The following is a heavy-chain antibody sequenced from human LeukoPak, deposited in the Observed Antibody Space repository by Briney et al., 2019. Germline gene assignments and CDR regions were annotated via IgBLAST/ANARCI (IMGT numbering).Heavy chain of an antibody. CDR1: GYTFTSYD. CDR2: MNPNSGNT. CDR3: ARAMPITMVRGYGMDV. Sequence: ASVKVSCKASGYTFTSYDINWVRQATGQGLEWMGWMNPNSGNTGYAQKFQGRVTMTRNTSISTAYMELSSLRSDDTAVYYCARAMPITMVRGYGMDVWGQGTTVTVSS. D-gene: IGHD3-10*01. V-gene: IGHV1-8*01. J-gene: IGHJ6*02.